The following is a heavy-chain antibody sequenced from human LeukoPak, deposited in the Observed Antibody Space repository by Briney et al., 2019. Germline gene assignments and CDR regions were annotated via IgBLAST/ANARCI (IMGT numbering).Heavy chain of an antibody. Sequence: SETLSLTCTVSGGSISSSSYYWGWIRQPPGKGLEWIGSIYYSGSTYYNPSLKSRVTISVDTSKNQFSLKLSSVTAADTAVYYCARHVGSWYDRDYYYYYYMDVWGKGTTVTVSS. CDR1: GGSISSSSYY. D-gene: IGHD6-13*01. J-gene: IGHJ6*03. V-gene: IGHV4-39*01. CDR3: ARHVGSWYDRDYYYYYYMDV. CDR2: IYYSGST.